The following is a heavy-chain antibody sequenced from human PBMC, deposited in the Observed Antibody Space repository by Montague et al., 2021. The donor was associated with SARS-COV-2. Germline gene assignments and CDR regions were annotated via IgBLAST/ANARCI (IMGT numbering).Heavy chain of an antibody. J-gene: IGHJ6*02. CDR2: INYSWST. D-gene: IGHD2-2*01. CDR3: ARTSQYCDTTSCYLPNAMDV. CDR1: GGSISSYY. V-gene: IGHV4-59*01. Sequence: SETLSLTCTVSGGSISSYYWSWIRHPPVTGLDLIGYINYSWSTNYNPSLKRRVTISVDTSKNQFSLNLSSVTAADTAVYYCARTSQYCDTTSCYLPNAMDVWGQGTTVTVSS.